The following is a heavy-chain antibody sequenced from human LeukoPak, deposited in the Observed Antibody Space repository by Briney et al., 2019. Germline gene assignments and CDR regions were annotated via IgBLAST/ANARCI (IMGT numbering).Heavy chain of an antibody. Sequence: KPSETLSLTCTVSCRPISSYHWSWIRQPPGKGLEWIGYIYTSGSTNYNPSLKSRVTITVVTSKNKFSLKLSSVTAAATAVYYCVGGSGSYYRGWFDPWGQGTLVTVSS. CDR1: CRPISSYH. V-gene: IGHV4-4*09. J-gene: IGHJ5*02. CDR2: IYTSGST. CDR3: VGGSGSYYRGWFDP. D-gene: IGHD3-10*01.